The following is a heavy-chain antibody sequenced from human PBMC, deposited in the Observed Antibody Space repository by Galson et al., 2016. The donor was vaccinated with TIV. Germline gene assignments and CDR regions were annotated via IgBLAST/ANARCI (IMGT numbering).Heavy chain of an antibody. CDR1: GFTFSSHG. CDR3: ARGELATTKILFYY. D-gene: IGHD1-1*01. V-gene: IGHV3-33*01. CDR2: IWFDGSND. Sequence: SLRLSCATSGFTFSSHGMHWVRRAPGKGLEWVAVIWFDGSNDRYADSVKGRFTISRDNYKNTLYLQMNSLRAEDTAMYYCARGELATTKILFYYWGQGTLVTVSS. J-gene: IGHJ4*02.